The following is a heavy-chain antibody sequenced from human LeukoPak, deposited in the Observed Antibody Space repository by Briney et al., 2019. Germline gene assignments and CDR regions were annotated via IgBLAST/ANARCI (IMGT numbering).Heavy chain of an antibody. CDR2: ISSSSSYI. D-gene: IGHD6-13*01. CDR1: GFTFSSYS. V-gene: IGHV3-21*01. Sequence: PGGSLRLSCAASGFTFSSYSMNWVRQAPGKGLEWVSSISSSSSYIYYADSVKGRFTISRDNAKNSLYLQMNSLRAEDTALYYCARDAVGIYRIIDYWGQGTLVTVSS. J-gene: IGHJ4*02. CDR3: ARDAVGIYRIIDY.